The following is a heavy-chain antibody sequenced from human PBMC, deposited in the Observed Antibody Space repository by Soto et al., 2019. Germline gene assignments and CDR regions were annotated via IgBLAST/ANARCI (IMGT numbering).Heavy chain of an antibody. CDR1: GYTFTSYG. CDR2: ISAYNGNT. Sequence: QVPLVQSGAEVKKPGASVQVSCKASGYTFTSYGISWVRQAPGQGLEWMGWISAYNGNTNYAQKLQGRVTMTTDTSTSTAYMELRSLRSDDTAVYYCARTTIVVPTSGWFDPWGQGTLVTVSS. J-gene: IGHJ5*02. CDR3: ARTTIVVPTSGWFDP. V-gene: IGHV1-18*01. D-gene: IGHD2-2*01.